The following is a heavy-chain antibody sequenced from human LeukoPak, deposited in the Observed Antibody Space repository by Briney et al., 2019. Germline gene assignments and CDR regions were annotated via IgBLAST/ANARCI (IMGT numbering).Heavy chain of an antibody. CDR1: GGTFSSYA. CDR3: AREGEVSVD. D-gene: IGHD5/OR15-5a*01. CDR2: IIPILGIA. Sequence: ASVKVSCKASGGTFSSYAISWVRQAPGQGLEWMGRIIPILGIANYAQKFQGRVTIAADKSTSTAYMELSSLRSEDTAVYYCAREGEVSVDWGQETLVTVSS. V-gene: IGHV1-69*04. J-gene: IGHJ4*02.